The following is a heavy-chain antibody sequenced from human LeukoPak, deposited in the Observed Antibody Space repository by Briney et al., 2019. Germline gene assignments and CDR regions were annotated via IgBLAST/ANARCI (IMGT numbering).Heavy chain of an antibody. Sequence: GGSLRLSCAASGFTFSSYSMNWVRQAPGKGLEWVSSISSSSSYIYYADSVKGRFTISRDNAKNSLYLQMSSLRAEDTAVYYCARAAFYYDSSGYNYWGQGTLVTVSS. D-gene: IGHD3-22*01. J-gene: IGHJ4*02. CDR1: GFTFSSYS. V-gene: IGHV3-21*01. CDR2: ISSSSSYI. CDR3: ARAAFYYDSSGYNY.